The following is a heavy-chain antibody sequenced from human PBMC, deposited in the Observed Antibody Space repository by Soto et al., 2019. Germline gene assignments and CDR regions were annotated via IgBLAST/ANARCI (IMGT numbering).Heavy chain of an antibody. CDR3: ARDPVGGSGSPGGDY. Sequence: QVQLVQSGAEVKKPGSSVKVSCKASGGTFSSYTISWVRQAPGQGLEWMGRIIPILGIANYAQKFQGRVTITADKSTSTAYMELSSLRSEDTAVYYCARDPVGGSGSPGGDYWGQGTLVTVSS. CDR1: GGTFSSYT. D-gene: IGHD3-10*01. CDR2: IIPILGIA. V-gene: IGHV1-69*08. J-gene: IGHJ4*02.